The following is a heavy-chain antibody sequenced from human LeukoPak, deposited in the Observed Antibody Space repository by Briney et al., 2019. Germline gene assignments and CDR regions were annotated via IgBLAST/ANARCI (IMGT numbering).Heavy chain of an antibody. CDR3: AKASPIVVVTAFDY. V-gene: IGHV3-30*07. CDR2: ISYDGSNK. J-gene: IGHJ4*02. D-gene: IGHD2-21*02. CDR1: GFTFSSYA. Sequence: GRSLRLSCAASGFTFSSYAMHWVRQAPGKGLEWVAVISYDGSNKYYADSVKGRFTISRDNSKNTLYLQMNSLRAEDTAVYYCAKASPIVVVTAFDYWGQGTLVTVSS.